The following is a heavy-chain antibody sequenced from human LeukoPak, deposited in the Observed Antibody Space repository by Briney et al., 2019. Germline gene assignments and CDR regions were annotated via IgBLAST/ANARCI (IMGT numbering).Heavy chain of an antibody. CDR1: GYTFTGYY. CDR3: ARVAVAGRRNENWFDP. J-gene: IGHJ5*02. CDR2: INPNSGGT. D-gene: IGHD6-19*01. Sequence: ASVKVSCKASGYTFTGYYMHWVRQAPGQGLEWMGWINPNSGGTNYAQKFQGRVTMTRDTSISTAYMELSRLRSDDTAVYYCARVAVAGRRNENWFDPWGQGTLVTVSP. V-gene: IGHV1-2*02.